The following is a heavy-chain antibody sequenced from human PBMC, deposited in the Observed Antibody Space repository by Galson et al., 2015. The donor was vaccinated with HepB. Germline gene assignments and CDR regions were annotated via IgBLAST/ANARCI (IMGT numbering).Heavy chain of an antibody. CDR3: ARVPKDEFGVILLGGSSGFDY. V-gene: IGHV3-11*05. D-gene: IGHD3-10*01. CDR2: ISASGSYT. Sequence: SLRLSCAASGFTFSDYYMGWIRQAPGKGLEWLSYISASGSYTDFADSVKGRFTIFRDNGKNSLYLQMNSLRVEDTAVYYCARVPKDEFGVILLGGSSGFDYWGQGTLVTVSS. J-gene: IGHJ4*02. CDR1: GFTFSDYY.